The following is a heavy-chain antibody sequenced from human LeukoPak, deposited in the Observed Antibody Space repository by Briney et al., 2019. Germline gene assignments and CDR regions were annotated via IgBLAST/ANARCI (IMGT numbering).Heavy chain of an antibody. J-gene: IGHJ6*02. CDR3: ARVEAVAYYYYGMDV. CDR2: INHSGST. Sequence: PSETLSLTCAVYGGSFSGYYWSWIRQPPGKGLEWIGEINHSGSTNYNPSLKSRVTISVDTSKNQFSLKLSSVTAADTAVYCCARVEAVAYYYYGMDVWGQGTTVTVSS. D-gene: IGHD6-19*01. V-gene: IGHV4-34*01. CDR1: GGSFSGYY.